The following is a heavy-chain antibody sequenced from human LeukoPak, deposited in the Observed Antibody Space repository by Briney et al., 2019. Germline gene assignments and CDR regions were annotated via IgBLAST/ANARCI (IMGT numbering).Heavy chain of an antibody. CDR1: GGSISSGGYS. J-gene: IGHJ3*02. CDR2: IYYSGST. CDR3: ARAYYDSSGSWGGDAFDI. D-gene: IGHD3-22*01. Sequence: PSETLSLTCAVSGGSISSGGYSWSWIRQPPGKGLEWIGYIYYSGSTYYNPSLKSRVTISVDTSKNQFSLKLSSVTAADTAVYYCARAYYDSSGSWGGDAFDIWGQGTMVTVSS. V-gene: IGHV4-30-4*07.